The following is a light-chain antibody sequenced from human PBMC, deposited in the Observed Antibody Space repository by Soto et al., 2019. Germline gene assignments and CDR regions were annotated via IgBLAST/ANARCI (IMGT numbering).Light chain of an antibody. Sequence: QSVLTQPASVSGSPGQSITISCTGTSSDVGGYNYVPWYQHHPGKAPKLMIYDVSNRPSGVSNRFSGSKSGNTASLIISGLQAGDEADYYCSSYTSSSTLSTYVFGTGTKVTVL. V-gene: IGLV2-14*03. CDR2: DVS. CDR1: SSDVGGYNY. J-gene: IGLJ1*01. CDR3: SSYTSSSTLSTYV.